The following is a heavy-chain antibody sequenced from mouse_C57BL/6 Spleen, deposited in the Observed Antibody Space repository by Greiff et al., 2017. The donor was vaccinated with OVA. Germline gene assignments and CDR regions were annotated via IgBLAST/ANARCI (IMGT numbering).Heavy chain of an antibody. CDR2: IYPGDGDT. J-gene: IGHJ4*01. Sequence: VQLQQSGPELVKPGASVKISCKASGYAFSSSWMNWVKQRPGKGLGGIGRIYPGDGDTNYNGKFKGKATLTADKSSSTAYMQLSSLTSEDSAVYFCARSGPITTVVATPYAMDYWGQGTSVTVSS. CDR1: GYAFSSSW. V-gene: IGHV1-82*01. D-gene: IGHD1-1*01. CDR3: ARSGPITTVVATPYAMDY.